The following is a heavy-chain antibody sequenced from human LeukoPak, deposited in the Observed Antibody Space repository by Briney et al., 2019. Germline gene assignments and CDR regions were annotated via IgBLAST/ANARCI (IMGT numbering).Heavy chain of an antibody. Sequence: SETLSLTCTVSGGSISSYYWSWIRQPPGKGLEWIGYVYHSGSTYYKPSLNSRVTISVDRSKDQFSLNLSSVTAADTAVYYCARSGYLAGVAPAPTGDYWGQGTLVTVSS. CDR2: VYHSGST. J-gene: IGHJ4*02. CDR1: GGSISSYY. D-gene: IGHD2-2*01. CDR3: ARSGYLAGVAPAPTGDY. V-gene: IGHV4-59*12.